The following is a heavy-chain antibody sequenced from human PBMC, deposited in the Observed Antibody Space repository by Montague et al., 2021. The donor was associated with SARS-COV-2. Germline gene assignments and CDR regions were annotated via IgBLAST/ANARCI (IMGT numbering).Heavy chain of an antibody. J-gene: IGHJ6*02. D-gene: IGHD4-11*01. V-gene: IGHV4-34*01. CDR3: ACGEITTRGLIYYYGMDV. CDR1: GGSFSGYY. CDR2: INHSGST. Sequence: SETLSLTCAVYGGSFSGYYWTWIRQSPRKGLEWIGEINHSGSTNYTPSLKSRVTISVDTYKNQFSPKLSSVTAADTAVDYWACGEITTRGLIYYYGMDVWGQGTTVTVSS.